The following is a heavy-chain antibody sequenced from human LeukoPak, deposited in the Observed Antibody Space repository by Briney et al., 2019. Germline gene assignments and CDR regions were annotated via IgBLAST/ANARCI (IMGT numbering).Heavy chain of an antibody. J-gene: IGHJ3*02. Sequence: SETLSLTCAVSGGSISSGGYSWSWIRQPPGKGLEWIGYIYHSGSTNYNPSLKSRVTISVDRSKNQFSLKLSSVTAADTAVYYCARGRTRFALLWSGRRLIPAFDIWGQGTMVTVSS. CDR1: GGSISSGGYS. D-gene: IGHD3-10*01. V-gene: IGHV4-30-2*01. CDR3: ARGRTRFALLWSGRRLIPAFDI. CDR2: IYHSGST.